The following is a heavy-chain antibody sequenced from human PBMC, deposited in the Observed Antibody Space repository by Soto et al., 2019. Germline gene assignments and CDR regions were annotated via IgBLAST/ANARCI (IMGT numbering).Heavy chain of an antibody. V-gene: IGHV3-23*01. D-gene: IGHD3-3*01. Sequence: GGSLRLSCAASGFTFSSYAMSWVRQAPGKGLEWVSAISGSGGSTYYADSVKGRFTISRDNSKNTLYLQMNSLRAEDTAVYYCAKDMAPTEYDFWSGYYIELFDYWGQGTLVTVS. J-gene: IGHJ4*02. CDR1: GFTFSSYA. CDR3: AKDMAPTEYDFWSGYYIELFDY. CDR2: ISGSGGST.